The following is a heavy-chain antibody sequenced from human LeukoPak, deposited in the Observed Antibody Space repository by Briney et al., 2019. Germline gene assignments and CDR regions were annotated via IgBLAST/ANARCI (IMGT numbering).Heavy chain of an antibody. CDR3: ARDRDDFWSGSPDY. J-gene: IGHJ4*02. D-gene: IGHD3-3*01. CDR1: GFTFSSYS. CDR2: ISSSSSTI. V-gene: IGHV3-48*01. Sequence: GGSLRLSCAASGFTFSSYSMNWVRQAPGKGLEWVSYISSSSSTIYYTDSVKGRFTISRDNAKNSLYLLMSSLRAEDTALYYCARDRDDFWSGSPDYWGQGTLVTVSS.